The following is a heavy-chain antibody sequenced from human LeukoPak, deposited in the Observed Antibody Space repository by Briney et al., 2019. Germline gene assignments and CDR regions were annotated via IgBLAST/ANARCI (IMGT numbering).Heavy chain of an antibody. V-gene: IGHV3-30*02. D-gene: IGHD3-10*01. J-gene: IGHJ6*03. CDR1: GFTFSSYG. CDR2: IRYDGSNK. Sequence: GGSLRLSCAASGFTFSSYGMHWVRQAPGKGLEWVAFIRYDGSNKYYADFVKGRFTISRDNSKNTLYLQMNSLRAEDTAVYYCAKDWSTMVRGVPHYYYYYMDVWGKGTTVTVSS. CDR3: AKDWSTMVRGVPHYYYYYMDV.